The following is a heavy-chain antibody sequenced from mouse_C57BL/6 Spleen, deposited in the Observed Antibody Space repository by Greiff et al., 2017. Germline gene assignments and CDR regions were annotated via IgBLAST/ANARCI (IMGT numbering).Heavy chain of an antibody. CDR1: GYTFTEYT. CDR2: FYPGSGSI. J-gene: IGHJ3*01. Sequence: VQLVESGAELVKPGASVKLSCKASGYTFTEYTIHWVKQRSGQGLEWIGWFYPGSGSIKYNEKFKDKATLTADKSSSTVYMELSRLTSEDSAVYFCARHEESSSTYDGYLWFAYWGQGTLVTVSA. D-gene: IGHD2-3*01. V-gene: IGHV1-62-2*01. CDR3: ARHEESSSTYDGYLWFAY.